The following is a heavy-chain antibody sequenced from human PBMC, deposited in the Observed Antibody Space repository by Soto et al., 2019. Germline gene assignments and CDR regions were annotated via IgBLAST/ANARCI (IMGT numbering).Heavy chain of an antibody. J-gene: IGHJ4*02. CDR2: ISSSSSYI. CDR1: GFTFSSYS. CDR3: ARDLRTVVSYKANPLRYFDWPL. Sequence: KPGGSLRLSCAASGFTFSSYSMNWVRQAPGKGLEWVSSISSSSSYIYYADSVKGRFTISRDNAKNSLYLQMNSLRAEDTAVYYCARDLRTVVSYKANPLRYFDWPLWGQGTLVTVSS. V-gene: IGHV3-21*01. D-gene: IGHD3-9*01.